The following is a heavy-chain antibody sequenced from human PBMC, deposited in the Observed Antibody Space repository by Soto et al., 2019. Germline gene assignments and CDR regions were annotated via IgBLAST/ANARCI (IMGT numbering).Heavy chain of an antibody. Sequence: PGGSLRLSCAASGFTFSSYSMNWVRQAPGKGLEWVSAISGSGGSTYYADSVKGRFTISRDNSKNTLYLQMNSLRAEDTAVYYCAKDLGSYDSSGYYGFDYWGQGTLVTVSS. CDR3: AKDLGSYDSSGYYGFDY. V-gene: IGHV3-23*01. D-gene: IGHD3-22*01. CDR1: GFTFSSYS. J-gene: IGHJ4*02. CDR2: ISGSGGST.